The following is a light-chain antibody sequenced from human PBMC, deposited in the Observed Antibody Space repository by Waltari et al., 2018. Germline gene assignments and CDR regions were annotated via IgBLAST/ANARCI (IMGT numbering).Light chain of an antibody. CDR2: DVT. CDR3: CSYVGGGTLV. V-gene: IGLV2-23*02. CDR1: SSDVGGYNF. Sequence: QSALTQPASVSGSPGQSITISCMGTSSDVGGYNFVSWFQQHPGKAPQLMIYDVTKRPSGVSNRFSGSKSGNTASLTISGLQAEDEADYYCCSYVGGGTLVFGGGTNVTVL. J-gene: IGLJ2*01.